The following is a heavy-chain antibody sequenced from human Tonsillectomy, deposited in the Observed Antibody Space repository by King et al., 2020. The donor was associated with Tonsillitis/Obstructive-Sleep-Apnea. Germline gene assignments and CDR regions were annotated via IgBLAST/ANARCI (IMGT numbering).Heavy chain of an antibody. J-gene: IGHJ3*02. V-gene: IGHV3-7*01. Sequence: VQLVESGGGLVQPGGSLRLSCVASGFPLNHYWMTWVRQAPGKGLEWVANIKEDGSEKNYVDSVKGRFTVSRDNARNSLYLQMNSLRAEDTAVYYCARDLSVVVAAIWYDVHDIWGQGTMVTVSP. CDR2: IKEDGSEK. CDR1: GFPLNHYW. CDR3: ARDLSVVVAAIWYDVHDI. D-gene: IGHD2-21*02.